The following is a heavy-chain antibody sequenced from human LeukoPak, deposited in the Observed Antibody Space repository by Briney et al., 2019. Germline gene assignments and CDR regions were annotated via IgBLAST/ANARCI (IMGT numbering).Heavy chain of an antibody. D-gene: IGHD5-18*01. V-gene: IGHV1-69*04. J-gene: IGHJ4*02. CDR3: ARDKVDTAMVSVPTHFDY. Sequence: GASVKVSCKASGGTFSSYAISWVRQAPGQGLEWMGRIIPILGIANYAQKFQGRVTITADKSTSTAYMELSSLRSEDTAVYYCARDKVDTAMVSVPTHFDYWGQGTLVTVSS. CDR2: IIPILGIA. CDR1: GGTFSSYA.